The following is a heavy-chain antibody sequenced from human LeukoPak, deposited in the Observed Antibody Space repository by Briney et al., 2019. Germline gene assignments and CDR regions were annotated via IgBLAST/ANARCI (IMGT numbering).Heavy chain of an antibody. V-gene: IGHV3-74*01. CDR3: AKFWGSYRSDAFDI. J-gene: IGHJ3*02. D-gene: IGHD3-16*02. CDR2: INSDGSST. CDR1: GSTFSSYW. Sequence: GGSLRLSCAASGSTFSSYWMHWVRQAPGKGLVWVSRINSDGSSTSYADSVKGRFTISRDNAKNTLYLQMNSLRAEDTAVYYCAKFWGSYRSDAFDIWGQGTMVTVSS.